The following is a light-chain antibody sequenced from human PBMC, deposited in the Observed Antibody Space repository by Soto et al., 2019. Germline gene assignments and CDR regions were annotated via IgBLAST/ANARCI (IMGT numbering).Light chain of an antibody. CDR1: QSISDN. CDR3: QRYDNWPLT. CDR2: HTS. V-gene: IGKV3-15*01. J-gene: IGKJ4*01. Sequence: EIVMTKSPATLSVSPGDSATLSCRASQSISDNVAWYQQKPGLAPRLLIYHTSTRATGVPARFSGSGSGTEFSLTISSLQSDDSAVYYCQRYDNWPLTFGGGTKVEIK.